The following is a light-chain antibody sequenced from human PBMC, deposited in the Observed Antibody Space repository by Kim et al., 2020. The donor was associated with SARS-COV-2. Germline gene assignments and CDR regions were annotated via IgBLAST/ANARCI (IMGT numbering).Light chain of an antibody. CDR1: SGSVSTTYY. Sequence: GGTVTLTCGLSSGSVSTTYYTSWYQQTPGQAPRTLIYSTNTRSSGVPDRFSGSILGNKAALTITGAQADDESDYYCLLHMGGGISVFGGGTKLTVL. V-gene: IGLV8-61*01. J-gene: IGLJ3*02. CDR2: STN. CDR3: LLHMGGGISV.